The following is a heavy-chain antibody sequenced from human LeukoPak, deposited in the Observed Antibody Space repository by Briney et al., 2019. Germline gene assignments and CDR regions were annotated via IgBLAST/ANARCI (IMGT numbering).Heavy chain of an antibody. J-gene: IGHJ3*02. CDR1: GLTFSSYA. D-gene: IGHD4-17*01. Sequence: GGFLRLSCAASGLTFSSYAMTWVRQAPGKGLEWVSSISGSGDTTYYADSVRGRFTISRDNSKNTLYLQIHFLRADDTAVYYCAKGLSAVTTRPDDTFDIWGQGTMVIVSS. V-gene: IGHV3-23*01. CDR2: ISGSGDTT. CDR3: AKGLSAVTTRPDDTFDI.